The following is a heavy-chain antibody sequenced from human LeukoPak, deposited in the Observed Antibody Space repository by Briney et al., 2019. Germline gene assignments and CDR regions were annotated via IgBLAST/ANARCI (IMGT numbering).Heavy chain of an antibody. D-gene: IGHD5-18*01. CDR1: GGSISSYY. Sequence: SETLSLTCTVSGGSISSYYWSWIRQPPGKGLEWIGYIYYSGSTNYNPSLKSRVTISVDTSKNQFSLKLSSVTAADTAVYYCARELSLNRGYSYLGYWGQGTLVTVSS. J-gene: IGHJ4*02. CDR2: IYYSGST. CDR3: ARELSLNRGYSYLGY. V-gene: IGHV4-59*01.